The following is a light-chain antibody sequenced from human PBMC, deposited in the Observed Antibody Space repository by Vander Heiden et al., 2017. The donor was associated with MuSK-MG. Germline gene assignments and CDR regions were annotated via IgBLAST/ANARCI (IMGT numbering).Light chain of an antibody. CDR2: GAS. CDR3: QHDNNSPRLT. Sequence: EIVMTQSPATLSVSPGERATLSCRASQSVSSNLAWYQQKPGQAPRLLIYGASTRATGLPARFSRSGSGTEFTLTISSLQSEDFAVYYCQHDNNSPRLTFGGGTKVEIK. V-gene: IGKV3-15*01. J-gene: IGKJ4*01. CDR1: QSVSSN.